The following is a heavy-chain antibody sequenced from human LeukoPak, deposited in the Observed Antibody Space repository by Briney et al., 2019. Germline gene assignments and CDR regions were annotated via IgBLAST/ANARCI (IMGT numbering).Heavy chain of an antibody. V-gene: IGHV3-33*01. CDR1: GFTFSSYA. CDR3: ARGSFALGSGCSD. D-gene: IGHD6-19*01. J-gene: IGHJ4*02. CDR2: IWYDGSNK. Sequence: PGRSLRLSCAASGFTFSSYAMHWVRQAPGKGLEWVAVIWYDGSNKYYADSVKGRFTISRDNSKNTLFLQMNSLRADDTAVYYCARGSFALGSGCSDWGQGTLVTVS.